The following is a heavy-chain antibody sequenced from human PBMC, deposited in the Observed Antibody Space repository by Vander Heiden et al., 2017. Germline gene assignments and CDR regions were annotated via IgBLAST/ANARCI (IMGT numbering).Heavy chain of an antibody. CDR3: ARPSVGVVPAATYYYYGMDV. CDR1: GGTFSSYA. CDR2: IIPIFGTA. J-gene: IGHJ6*02. D-gene: IGHD2-2*01. Sequence: QVQLVQSGAEVKKPGSSVKVSCKASGGTFSSYAISWVRQAPGQGLEWMGGIIPIFGTANYAQKFQGRVTITADESTSTAYMELSSLRSEDTAVYYCARPSVGVVPAATYYYYGMDVWGQGTTVTVSS. V-gene: IGHV1-69*01.